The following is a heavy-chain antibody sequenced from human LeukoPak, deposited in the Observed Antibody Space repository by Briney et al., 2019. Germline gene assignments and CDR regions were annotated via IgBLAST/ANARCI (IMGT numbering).Heavy chain of an antibody. J-gene: IGHJ4*02. CDR3: AKTDSSDYSYYFDY. Sequence: GGSLRLSCAASGFTFSSYAMSWVRQAPGKGLEWVSAISGSGGSTYYADSVKGRFTISRDNSKNTLCLQMNSLRAEDTAVYYCAKTDSSDYSYYFDYWGQGTLVTVSS. CDR2: ISGSGGST. CDR1: GFTFSSYA. V-gene: IGHV3-23*01. D-gene: IGHD3-22*01.